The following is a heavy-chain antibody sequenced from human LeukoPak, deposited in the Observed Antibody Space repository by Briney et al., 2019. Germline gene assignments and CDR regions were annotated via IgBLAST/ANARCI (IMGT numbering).Heavy chain of an antibody. D-gene: IGHD3-10*01. CDR3: ASQGTIRITMVRGVYFDY. V-gene: IGHV1-24*01. CDR2: FDPEDGET. Sequence: ASVKVSCKVSGYTLTELSMHWVRQAPGKGLEWMGGFDPEDGETIYVQKFQGRVTMTEDTSTDTAYMELSSLRSEDTAVYYCASQGTIRITMVRGVYFDYWGQGTLVTVSS. J-gene: IGHJ4*02. CDR1: GYTLTELS.